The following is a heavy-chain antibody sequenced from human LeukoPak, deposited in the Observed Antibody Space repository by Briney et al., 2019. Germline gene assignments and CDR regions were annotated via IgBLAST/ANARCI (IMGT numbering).Heavy chain of an antibody. CDR1: GYTFTNYD. V-gene: IGHV1-8*03. J-gene: IGHJ3*01. Sequence: GASVKVSCKASGYTFTNYDINWVRQATGQGLEWVGRMNPNSGNTGYAQKFQGRVTITRNTPISTAYMELSSLRSEDTAVYYCARGHSGWLYDAFDLWGQGTMVTVSS. CDR2: MNPNSGNT. CDR3: ARGHSGWLYDAFDL. D-gene: IGHD6-19*01.